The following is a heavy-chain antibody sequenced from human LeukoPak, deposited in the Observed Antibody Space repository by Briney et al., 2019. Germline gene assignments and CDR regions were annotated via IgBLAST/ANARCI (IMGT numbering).Heavy chain of an antibody. J-gene: IGHJ4*02. CDR3: VKGPGPTVNYYFDF. V-gene: IGHV3-64D*06. CDR1: GFTFSSFA. CDR2: ITTNGGST. D-gene: IGHD4-17*01. Sequence: PGGSLRLSCSASGFTFSSFAMHWVRQAPGKGLEYISAITTNGGSTYYVDSVRGRFTISRDNSKNTVYLQLSSLRAEDTAVYYCVKGPGPTVNYYFDFWGQGTLVTVSS.